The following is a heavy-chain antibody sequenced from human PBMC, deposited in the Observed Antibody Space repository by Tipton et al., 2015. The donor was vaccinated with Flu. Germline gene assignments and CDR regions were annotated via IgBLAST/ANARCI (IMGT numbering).Heavy chain of an antibody. CDR3: ARGTSTVTTKDYFDY. CDR1: GFAFSSYW. V-gene: IGHV3-7*04. Sequence: SLSLSCAASGFAFSSYWMSWVRQAPGRGLEWVANIKQDGSAKDYVDSVEGRFTISRDNTKNSLYLQMNSLRAEDTAVYYCARGTSTVTTKDYFDYWGQGTLVTVSS. J-gene: IGHJ4*02. D-gene: IGHD4-17*01. CDR2: IKQDGSAK.